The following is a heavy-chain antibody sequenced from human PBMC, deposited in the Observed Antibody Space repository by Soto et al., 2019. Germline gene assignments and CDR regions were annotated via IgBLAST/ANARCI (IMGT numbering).Heavy chain of an antibody. V-gene: IGHV4-31*03. Sequence: SETLSLTCSVSGGSISRGGYYWSWIRQHPGKGLEWIGYIYYRGSTYYNPSLKSRVTISADTSKNQFSLKLSSVTAADTAVYYCARERDGGAAFDIWGQGTMVTVSS. J-gene: IGHJ3*02. D-gene: IGHD2-21*01. CDR2: IYYRGST. CDR1: GGSISRGGYY. CDR3: ARERDGGAAFDI.